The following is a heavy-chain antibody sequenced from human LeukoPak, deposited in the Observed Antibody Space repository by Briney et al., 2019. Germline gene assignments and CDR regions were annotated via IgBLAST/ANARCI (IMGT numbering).Heavy chain of an antibody. CDR2: VDASGST. CDR1: GGSILGGYFY. V-gene: IGHV4-61*02. D-gene: IGHD2/OR15-2a*01. Sequence: SETLSLTCTVSGGSILGGYFYWSWVRQPAGKGLEWIGRVDASGSTNYNPSLRSRVIISVDTSKNQFSLKLSSVTAADTAVYYCARQLSIKPPAEYFQHWGQGTLVTVSS. CDR3: ARQLSIKPPAEYFQH. J-gene: IGHJ1*01.